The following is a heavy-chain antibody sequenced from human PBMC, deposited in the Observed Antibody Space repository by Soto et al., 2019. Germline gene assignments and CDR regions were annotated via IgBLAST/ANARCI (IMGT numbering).Heavy chain of an antibody. J-gene: IGHJ4*02. CDR1: GFTFSSYS. Sequence: GGSLRLSCAASGFTFSSYSMNWVRQAPGKGLEWVSYISSSSSTIYYADSVKGRFTISRDNAKNSLYLQMNSLRDEDTAGYYCARVQYDFWSGYYTDFYFDYWGQGTLVTVSS. D-gene: IGHD3-3*01. CDR3: ARVQYDFWSGYYTDFYFDY. V-gene: IGHV3-48*02. CDR2: ISSSSSTI.